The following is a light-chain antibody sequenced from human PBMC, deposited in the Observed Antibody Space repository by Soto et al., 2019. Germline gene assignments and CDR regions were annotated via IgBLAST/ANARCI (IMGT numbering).Light chain of an antibody. V-gene: IGKV1-33*01. Sequence: DIQMTQSPSSLSASVGDRVTITCQASQDISDYLSWYQQKPGKAPKLLISATSNLKTGVPSRFSGSGSGTDFTFTISSLQPEDSATYYCQQYNNLPRTFGQGTKVEIK. CDR1: QDISDY. CDR2: ATS. J-gene: IGKJ1*01. CDR3: QQYNNLPRT.